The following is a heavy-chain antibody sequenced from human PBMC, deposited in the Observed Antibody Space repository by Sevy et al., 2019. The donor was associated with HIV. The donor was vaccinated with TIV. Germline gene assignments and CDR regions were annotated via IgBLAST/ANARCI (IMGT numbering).Heavy chain of an antibody. D-gene: IGHD3-22*01. J-gene: IGHJ5*02. CDR2: ISRSGSTI. V-gene: IGHV3-11*01. CDR3: ARENTLIEETGWFVP. CDR1: GFTFSDYY. Sequence: GGSLRLSCAASGFTFSDYYMSWIRQAPGKGLEWVSYISRSGSTINYADSVKGRFIISRDNAKNSLYLQINSLRAEDTAVYYSARENTLIEETGWFVPWGQGTLVTVSS.